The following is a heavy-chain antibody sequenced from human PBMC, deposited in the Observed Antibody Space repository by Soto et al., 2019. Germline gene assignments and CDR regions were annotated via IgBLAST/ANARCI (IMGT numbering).Heavy chain of an antibody. J-gene: IGHJ6*02. CDR2: INTDGSAT. CDR3: AREVDSGYDPKTYYYYGMDV. Sequence: GGSLRLSCAASGFTFSSHWMHWVRQAPGKGLVWVSRINTDGSATSYADSVKGRFTISRDNAKSTLYLQMNSLSAEDTAVYYCAREVDSGYDPKTYYYYGMDVWGQGTTVAVSS. V-gene: IGHV3-74*01. CDR1: GFTFSSHW. D-gene: IGHD5-12*01.